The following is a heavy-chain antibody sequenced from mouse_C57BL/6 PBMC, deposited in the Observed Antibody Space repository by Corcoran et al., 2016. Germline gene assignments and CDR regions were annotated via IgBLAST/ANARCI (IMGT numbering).Heavy chain of an antibody. CDR2: INPYNGGT. D-gene: IGHD1-1*01. CDR3: ARGTTVVADIDY. V-gene: IGHV1-19*01. Sequence: EVQLQQSGPVLVKPGASVKMSCKASGYTFTDYYMNWVKQSHGKSLEWIGVINPYNGGTSYNQKFKGKATLTVDKSSSTAYMELNSLTSEDSAVYYCARGTTVVADIDYWGQGTTLTVSS. CDR1: GYTFTDYY. J-gene: IGHJ2*01.